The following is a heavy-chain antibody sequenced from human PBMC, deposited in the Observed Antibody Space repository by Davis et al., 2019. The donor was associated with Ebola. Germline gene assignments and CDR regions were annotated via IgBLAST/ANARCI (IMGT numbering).Heavy chain of an antibody. CDR1: GFTFSESW. V-gene: IGHV3-53*04. Sequence: GESLKISCAASGFTFSESWMSWVRQAPGKGLEWVSVIYSGGSTYYADSVKGRFTISRHNSKNTLYLQMNSLRAEDTAVYYCARVYCSGGSCYRGAFDIWGQGTMVTVSS. J-gene: IGHJ3*02. CDR3: ARVYCSGGSCYRGAFDI. CDR2: IYSGGST. D-gene: IGHD2-15*01.